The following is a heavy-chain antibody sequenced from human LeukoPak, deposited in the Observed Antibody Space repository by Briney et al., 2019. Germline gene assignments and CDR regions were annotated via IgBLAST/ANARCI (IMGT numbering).Heavy chain of an antibody. J-gene: IGHJ3*02. CDR3: AKEHGGSSWYEDAFDI. CDR1: GFTFSNYW. V-gene: IGHV3-7*01. Sequence: PGGSLRLSCAASGFTFSNYWMSWVRQAPGTGLEWVANINQDASEDYYVDSVKGRFTISRDDAKNSLSLQMNSLRAEDTAVYYCAKEHGGSSWYEDAFDIWGQGTMVTVSS. CDR2: INQDASED. D-gene: IGHD6-13*01.